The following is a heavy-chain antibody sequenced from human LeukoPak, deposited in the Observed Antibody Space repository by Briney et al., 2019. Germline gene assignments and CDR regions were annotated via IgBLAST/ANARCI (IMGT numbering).Heavy chain of an antibody. J-gene: IGHJ4*02. CDR1: GFTFSSYS. D-gene: IGHD1-26*01. CDR2: ISSSSSYI. V-gene: IGHV3-21*01. CDR3: ARESIVGATGY. Sequence: GGSLRLSRAASGFTFSSYSMNWVRQAPGKGLEWVSSISSSSSYIYYADSVKGRFTISRDNAKNSLYLQMNSLRAEDTAVYYCARESIVGATGYWGQGTLVTVSS.